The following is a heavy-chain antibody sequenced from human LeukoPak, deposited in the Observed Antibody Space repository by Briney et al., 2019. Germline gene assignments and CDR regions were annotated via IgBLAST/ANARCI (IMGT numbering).Heavy chain of an antibody. Sequence: GGSLRLSCAVSGFTFSSYAMSWVRQAPGKGLEWVSVISAGGSSTYYADPVKGRFTISRDNSKNTLYLQMNSLRAEDTAVYYCAKHCSGGSCYLDYWGQGTLVTASS. CDR3: AKHCSGGSCYLDY. D-gene: IGHD2-15*01. V-gene: IGHV3-23*01. CDR1: GFTFSSYA. J-gene: IGHJ4*02. CDR2: ISAGGSST.